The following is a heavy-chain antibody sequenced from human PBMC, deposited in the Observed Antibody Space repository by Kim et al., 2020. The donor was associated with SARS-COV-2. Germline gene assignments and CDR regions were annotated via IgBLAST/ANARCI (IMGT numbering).Heavy chain of an antibody. J-gene: IGHJ5*02. D-gene: IGHD6-13*01. V-gene: IGHV1-2*02. Sequence: KFQGRVTMTSDTSISTAYMELSRLRSDDTAVYYCAREGESIAAAGTFDPWGQGTLVTVSS. CDR3: AREGESIAAAGTFDP.